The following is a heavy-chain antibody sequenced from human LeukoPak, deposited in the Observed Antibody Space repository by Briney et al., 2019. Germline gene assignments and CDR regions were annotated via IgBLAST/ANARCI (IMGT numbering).Heavy chain of an antibody. V-gene: IGHV1-8*01. D-gene: IGHD4-17*01. CDR2: MNPNTGNT. Sequence: ASVKVSCKTSGYTFTSFDINWVRQATGQGLEWMGWMNPNTGNTGYAQKFQDRVTMTRNISIRTAYMELSSLRSEDTAVYYCARDTHGYGDYLGDAFDSWGQGTRVTVSS. J-gene: IGHJ3*02. CDR3: ARDTHGYGDYLGDAFDS. CDR1: GYTFTSFD.